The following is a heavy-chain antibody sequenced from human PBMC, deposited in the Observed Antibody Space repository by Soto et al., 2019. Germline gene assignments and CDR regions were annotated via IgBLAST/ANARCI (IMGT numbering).Heavy chain of an antibody. V-gene: IGHV3-21*01. Sequence: GSLRLSCAASGFTFSSYSMNWVRQAPGKGLEWVSSISSSSSYIYYADSVKGRFTISRDNAKNSLYLQMNSLRAEDTAVYYCARESWYSTLTDVWGQGTTVTVSS. CDR2: ISSSSSYI. CDR1: GFTFSSYS. CDR3: ARESWYSTLTDV. D-gene: IGHD6-13*01. J-gene: IGHJ6*02.